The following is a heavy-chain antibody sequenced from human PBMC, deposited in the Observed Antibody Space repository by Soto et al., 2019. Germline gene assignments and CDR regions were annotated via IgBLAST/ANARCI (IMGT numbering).Heavy chain of an antibody. Sequence: SETLSLTCTVSGGSISSGGYYWSWIRQHPGKGLEWIGYIYYSGSTYYNPSLKSRVTISVDTSKNQFSLKLSSVTAADTAVYYCARVHCSGGSCYSGSLDYWGQGTLVTVSS. CDR1: GGSISSGGYY. CDR2: IYYSGST. J-gene: IGHJ4*02. CDR3: ARVHCSGGSCYSGSLDY. V-gene: IGHV4-31*03. D-gene: IGHD2-15*01.